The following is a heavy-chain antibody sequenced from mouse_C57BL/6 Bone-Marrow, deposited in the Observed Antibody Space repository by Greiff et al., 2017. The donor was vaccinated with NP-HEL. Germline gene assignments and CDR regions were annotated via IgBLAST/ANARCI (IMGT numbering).Heavy chain of an antibody. CDR3: AQKSPTHWYFDV. CDR1: GYTFTSYW. J-gene: IGHJ1*03. CDR2: IDPSDSYT. V-gene: IGHV1-50*01. Sequence: QVQLQQPGAELVKPGASVKLSCKASGYTFTSYWMQWVKQRPGQGLEWIGEIDPSDSYTNYNQKFKGKATLTVDTSSSTAYMQLSSLTSEDSAVYYCAQKSPTHWYFDVWGTGTTVTVSS.